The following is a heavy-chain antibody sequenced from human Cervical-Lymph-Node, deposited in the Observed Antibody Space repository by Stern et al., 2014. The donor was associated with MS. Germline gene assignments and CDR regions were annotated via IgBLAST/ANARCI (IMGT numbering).Heavy chain of an antibody. J-gene: IGHJ6*02. Sequence: QVQLQESGPGLVKPSQTLSLTCTVSGGSIASSSYYWSWIRQPAGKGLEWIGRIFTRGITNYNPSLQSRIPLSVDTSKNQFSLRLSSVTAADTAVYYCAREDYDGSGHPYYYGLDVWGQGTTVTVSS. CDR2: IFTRGIT. CDR1: GGSIASSSYY. V-gene: IGHV4-61*02. D-gene: IGHD3-22*01. CDR3: AREDYDGSGHPYYYGLDV.